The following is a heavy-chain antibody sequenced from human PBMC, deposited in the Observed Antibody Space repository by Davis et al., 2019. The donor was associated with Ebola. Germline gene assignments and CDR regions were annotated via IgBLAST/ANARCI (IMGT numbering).Heavy chain of an antibody. CDR3: ARDVREYQLLLVTDDAFDI. Sequence: GESLKISCAASGSTFSSYSMNWVRQAPGKGLEWVSSISSSSSYIYYADSVKGRFTISRDNAKDSLSLQMNSLRAEDTAVYYCARDVREYQLLLVTDDAFDIWGQGTMVTVSS. J-gene: IGHJ3*02. V-gene: IGHV3-21*01. CDR2: ISSSSSYI. D-gene: IGHD2-2*01. CDR1: GSTFSSYS.